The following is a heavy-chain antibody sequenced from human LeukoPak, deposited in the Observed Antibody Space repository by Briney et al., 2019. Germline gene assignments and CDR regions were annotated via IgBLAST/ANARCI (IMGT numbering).Heavy chain of an antibody. J-gene: IGHJ4*02. Sequence: SETLSLTCAVYGGSFSGYYWSWIRQPPGKGLEWIGEINHSGSTNYNPSLKSRVTISVDTSKNQFSLKLSSVTAADTAVYYCARAPCRYDFWSGSSTICYFDYWGQGTLVTVSS. CDR3: ARAPCRYDFWSGSSTICYFDY. CDR2: INHSGST. D-gene: IGHD3-3*01. CDR1: GGSFSGYY. V-gene: IGHV4-34*01.